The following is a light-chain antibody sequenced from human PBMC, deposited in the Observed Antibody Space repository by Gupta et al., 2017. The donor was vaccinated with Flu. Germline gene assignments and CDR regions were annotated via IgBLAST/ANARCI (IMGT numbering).Light chain of an antibody. Sequence: DIQMTQSPSSLSAFVGDRVTITCRASQAITDSLVWFQQKPGKAPKSLIFAASSLHSGVPSRFSGGGSGKVFTLTISSLQPEDFATYYCQQYYDNPPTFGQGTKLEVK. CDR2: AAS. CDR1: QAITDS. J-gene: IGKJ2*01. CDR3: QQYYDNPPT. V-gene: IGKV1-16*01.